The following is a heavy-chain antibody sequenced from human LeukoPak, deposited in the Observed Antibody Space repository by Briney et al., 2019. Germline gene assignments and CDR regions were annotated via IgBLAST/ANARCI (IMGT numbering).Heavy chain of an antibody. CDR3: AKGYPGWFDY. CDR2: IRYDGSNK. J-gene: IGHJ4*02. D-gene: IGHD1-26*01. CDR1: GFTYSHNG. Sequence: TGGSLRLSCAASGFTYSHNGMHWVRQAPGKGLEWVAFIRYDGSNKYYADSVKGRFTISRDNSKNTLYLQMNSLRAEDTAVYYCAKGYPGWFDYWGQGTLVTVSS. V-gene: IGHV3-30*02.